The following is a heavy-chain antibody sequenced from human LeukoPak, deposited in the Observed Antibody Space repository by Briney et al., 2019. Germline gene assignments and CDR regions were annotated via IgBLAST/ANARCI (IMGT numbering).Heavy chain of an antibody. V-gene: IGHV1-2*02. Sequence: GASVKVSCKASGYTFTGYYMHWVRQAPGQGLEWMGWINPNSGGTNYAQKFQGRVTVTRDTSISTAYMELSRLRSDDTAVYYCARDGDYSNYPWFDPWGQGTLVTVSS. CDR2: INPNSGGT. J-gene: IGHJ5*02. CDR1: GYTFTGYY. CDR3: ARDGDYSNYPWFDP. D-gene: IGHD4-11*01.